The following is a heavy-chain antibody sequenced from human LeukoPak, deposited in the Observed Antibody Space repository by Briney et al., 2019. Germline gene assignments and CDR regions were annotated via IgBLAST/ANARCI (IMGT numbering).Heavy chain of an antibody. D-gene: IGHD3-22*01. V-gene: IGHV3-74*01. CDR2: INGDVSST. CDR1: GFXFSSYW. J-gene: IGHJ4*02. Sequence: GGSLRLSCAASGFXFSSYWMHWVRQAPGKGLVWVSRINGDVSSTHYADSVKGRFTISRDNAKNTLSLQMNSLRAEDTAVYYCARGYYDSSGYYVPFDYWGQGTLVTVSS. CDR3: ARGYYDSSGYYVPFDY.